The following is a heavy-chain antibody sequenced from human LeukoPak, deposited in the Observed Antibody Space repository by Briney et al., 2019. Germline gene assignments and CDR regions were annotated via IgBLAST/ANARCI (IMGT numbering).Heavy chain of an antibody. J-gene: IGHJ4*02. CDR2: IYSGGST. CDR3: ARPTPNDYGDYPFDY. D-gene: IGHD4-17*01. Sequence: GGSLRLSCAASGFTVSSNYMSWVRQAPGKGLEWVSVIYSGGSTYYADSVKGRFTISGDNSKNTLYLQMNSLRAEDTAVYYCARPTPNDYGDYPFDYWGQGTLVTVSS. CDR1: GFTVSSNY. V-gene: IGHV3-66*04.